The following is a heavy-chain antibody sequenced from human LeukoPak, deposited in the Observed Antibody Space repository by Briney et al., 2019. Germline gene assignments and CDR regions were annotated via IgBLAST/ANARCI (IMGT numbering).Heavy chain of an antibody. CDR3: ARVLGGSGWNFDY. CDR2: IYHSGST. CDR1: GYSISSGYY. J-gene: IGHJ4*02. D-gene: IGHD6-19*01. Sequence: SETLSLTCTVSGYSISSGYYWGWIRQPPGKGLEWIGSIYHSGSTYYNPSLKSRVTISVDTSKNQFSLKLSSVTAADTAVYYCARVLGGSGWNFDYWGQGTLVTVSS. V-gene: IGHV4-38-2*02.